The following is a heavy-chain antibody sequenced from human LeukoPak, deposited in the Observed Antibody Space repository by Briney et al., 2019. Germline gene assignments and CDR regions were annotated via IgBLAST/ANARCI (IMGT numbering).Heavy chain of an antibody. J-gene: IGHJ3*02. CDR3: ASYCGGDCYPNHDAFDI. CDR2: IIPIFGTA. CDR1: GGTFSSYA. V-gene: IGHV1-69*05. Sequence: SVKVPCKASGGTFSSYAISWVRQAPGQGLEWMGGIIPIFGTANYAQKFQGRVTITTDESTSTAYMELSSLRSEDTAVYYCASYCGGDCYPNHDAFDIWGQGTMVTVSS. D-gene: IGHD2-21*02.